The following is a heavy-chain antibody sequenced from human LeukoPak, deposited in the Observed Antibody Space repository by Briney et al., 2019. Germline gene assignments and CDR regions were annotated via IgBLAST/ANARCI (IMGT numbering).Heavy chain of an antibody. CDR1: GFIFDNYE. Sequence: GGSLRLSCTASGFIFDNYEMNWVRQPPGRGLEWVAYMSSSGSTTYYAASVKGRFTISRDNARDSLFLQMNSLRVEDTAIYYCARAGLLFYFDYWGQGALVTVS. J-gene: IGHJ4*02. V-gene: IGHV3-48*03. CDR3: ARAGLLFYFDY. CDR2: MSSSGSTT. D-gene: IGHD2/OR15-2a*01.